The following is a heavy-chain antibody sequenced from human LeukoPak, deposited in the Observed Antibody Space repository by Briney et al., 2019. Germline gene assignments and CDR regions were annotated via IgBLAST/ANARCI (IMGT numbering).Heavy chain of an antibody. CDR1: GYTFTGYY. CDR2: INPNSGGT. V-gene: IGHV1-2*04. D-gene: IGHD6-13*01. J-gene: IGHJ3*02. Sequence: GASVKVSCKASGYTFTGYYMHWVRQAPGQGLEWMGWINPNSGGTNYAQKFQGWVTMTRDTSISTAYMELSRLRSDDTAVYYCALPGYSSSWLGGAFDIWGQGTMVTVSS. CDR3: ALPGYSSSWLGGAFDI.